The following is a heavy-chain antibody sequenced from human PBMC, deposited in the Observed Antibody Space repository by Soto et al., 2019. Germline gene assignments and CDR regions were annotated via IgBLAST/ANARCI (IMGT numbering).Heavy chain of an antibody. CDR1: GGSISSYY. CDR3: ARSVGATFLDF. CDR2: IYYSGST. V-gene: IGHV4-59*01. J-gene: IGHJ4*02. Sequence: PSETLSLTCTVSGGSISSYYWSWIRQPPGKGLEWIGYIYYSGSTTYNPSLKSRVTISVDTSKNLFSLKLSSVTAADTAVYYCARSVGATFLDFWGQGTLVTVSS. D-gene: IGHD1-26*01.